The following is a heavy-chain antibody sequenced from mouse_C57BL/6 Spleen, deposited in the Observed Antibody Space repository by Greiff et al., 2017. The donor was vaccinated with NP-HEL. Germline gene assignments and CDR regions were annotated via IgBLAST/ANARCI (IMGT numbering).Heavy chain of an antibody. D-gene: IGHD2-1*01. CDR3: ARSEGIYYGNYGNFDY. CDR1: GYTFTDYY. Sequence: EVQLQQSGPELVKPGASVKISCKASGYTFTDYYMNWVKQSHGKSLEWIGDINPNNGGTSYNQKFKGKATLTVDKSSSTAYMELRSLTSEDSAVYYCARSEGIYYGNYGNFDYWGQGTTLTVSS. CDR2: INPNNGGT. V-gene: IGHV1-26*01. J-gene: IGHJ2*01.